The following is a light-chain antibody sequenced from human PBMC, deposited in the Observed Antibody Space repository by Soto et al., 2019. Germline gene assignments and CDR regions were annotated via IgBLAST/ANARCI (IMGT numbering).Light chain of an antibody. CDR2: EVT. Sequence: QSALTQPASVSGSPGQSITISCTGTSSDVGGYNFVSWYQQHPDKAPKFMIYEVTNRPSGVSNRCSGSKSGNTASLTISGLQAEDEADYYCSSFTSSHTYVFGTGTKLTVL. CDR3: SSFTSSHTYV. CDR1: SSDVGGYNF. V-gene: IGLV2-14*01. J-gene: IGLJ1*01.